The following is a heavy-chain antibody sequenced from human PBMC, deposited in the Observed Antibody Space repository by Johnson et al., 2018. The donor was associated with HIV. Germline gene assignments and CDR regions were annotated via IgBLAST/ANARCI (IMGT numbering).Heavy chain of an antibody. D-gene: IGHD3-9*01. J-gene: IGHJ3*02. CDR2: IKQDGSEN. Sequence: VQLVESGGGLVQPGGSLRLSCSVSGFTFSLYWMTWVRQAPGKGLEWVANIKQDGSENYYVDSVKGRFTISSDISKNTLYLQMSSLRTEDTAVYFGAGDSEDVTGYTGPEDAVDIWGQGTLVTVSS. CDR1: GFTFSLYW. V-gene: IGHV3-7*04. CDR3: AGDSEDVTGYTGPEDAVDI.